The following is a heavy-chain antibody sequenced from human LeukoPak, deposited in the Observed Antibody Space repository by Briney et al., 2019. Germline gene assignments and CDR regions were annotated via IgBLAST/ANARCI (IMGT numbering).Heavy chain of an antibody. D-gene: IGHD3-9*01. V-gene: IGHV1-2*02. CDR1: GYTFTGYY. CDR2: INPNRGGT. J-gene: IGHJ4*02. Sequence: GASVKVSCKASGYTFTGYYMHWVRQAPGQGLEWMGWINPNRGGTNYAQKFQGRVTITRDTSISAAYMELSRLRSDATAVYYCVRVSYDILTGYSMYYFDYWGQGTMVTVSS. CDR3: VRVSYDILTGYSMYYFDY.